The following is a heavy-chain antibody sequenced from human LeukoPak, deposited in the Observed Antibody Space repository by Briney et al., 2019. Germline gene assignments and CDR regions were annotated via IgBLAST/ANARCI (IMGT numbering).Heavy chain of an antibody. CDR1: GFIFDDYA. Sequence: PGGSLRLSCAASGFIFDDYAMHWVRQAPGKGLEWVAGISWNSNNIDYADSMRGRFSISRDNAKNSLYLQMNSLRAEDTAVYYCARRAGGYSHPYDYWGQGILVTVPS. CDR2: ISWNSNNI. D-gene: IGHD4-23*01. V-gene: IGHV3-9*01. CDR3: ARRAGGYSHPYDY. J-gene: IGHJ4*02.